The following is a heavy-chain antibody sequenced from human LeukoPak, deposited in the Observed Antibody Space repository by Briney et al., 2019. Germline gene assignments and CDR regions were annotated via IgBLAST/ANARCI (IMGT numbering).Heavy chain of an antibody. J-gene: IGHJ6*02. CDR2: IYYSGST. CDR3: ARLAMDSQGRYYYYYGMDV. Sequence: SETLSLTCTVSGGSISSGDYYWSWIRQPPGKGLEWIGYIYYSGSTNYNPSLKSRVTISVDTSKNQFSLKLSSVTAADTAVYYCARLAMDSQGRYYYYYGMDVWGQGTTVTVSS. CDR1: GGSISSGDYY. V-gene: IGHV4-61*08. D-gene: IGHD3/OR15-3a*01.